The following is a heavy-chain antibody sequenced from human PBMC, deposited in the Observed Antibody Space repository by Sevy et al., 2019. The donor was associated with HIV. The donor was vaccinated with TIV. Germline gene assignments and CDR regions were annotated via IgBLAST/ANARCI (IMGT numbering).Heavy chain of an antibody. D-gene: IGHD5-18*01. V-gene: IGHV3-23*01. J-gene: IGHJ3*02. Sequence: GGSLRLSCAASGFTFSSYAMSWVRQAPGKGLEWVSAISGSGGSTYYADSVKGRFTISRDNSKNTLYLQMNSLRAEDTAVYYCARVPIQLGAFDIWGQGTMVTVSS. CDR1: GFTFSSYA. CDR2: ISGSGGST. CDR3: ARVPIQLGAFDI.